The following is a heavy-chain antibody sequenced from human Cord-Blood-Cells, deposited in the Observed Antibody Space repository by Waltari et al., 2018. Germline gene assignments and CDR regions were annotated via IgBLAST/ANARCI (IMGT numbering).Heavy chain of an antibody. Sequence: QVQLVQSGAEVKKPGASVKVSCKVSGYTLPELSMHWVRQAPGKGLEWMGGFDPEDGETIYAQKFQGRVTMTEDTSTDTADMELSSLRSEDTAVYYCATLGSYHDAFDIWGQGTMVTVSS. CDR3: ATLGSYHDAFDI. J-gene: IGHJ3*02. D-gene: IGHD1-26*01. V-gene: IGHV1-24*01. CDR2: FDPEDGET. CDR1: GYTLPELS.